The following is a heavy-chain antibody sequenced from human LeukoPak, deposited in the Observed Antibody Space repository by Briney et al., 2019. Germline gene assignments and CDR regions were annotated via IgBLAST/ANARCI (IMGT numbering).Heavy chain of an antibody. J-gene: IGHJ3*02. CDR2: IRYDGSNK. CDR3: ARINSGLKWGDALDI. CDR1: GFPFSSYG. D-gene: IGHD5-12*01. Sequence: SGGPLSLPCAASGFPFSSYGMHGVRRALGRGLGWVAFIRYDGSNKYYADSVKGRFTISRDNSKNTLYLQMNSLRAEDTAVYYCARINSGLKWGDALDIWGQGTKVTVSS. V-gene: IGHV3-30*02.